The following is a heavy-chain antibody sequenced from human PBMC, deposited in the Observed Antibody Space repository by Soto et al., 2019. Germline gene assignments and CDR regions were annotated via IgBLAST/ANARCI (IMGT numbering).Heavy chain of an antibody. V-gene: IGHV3-9*01. CDR1: GFSFGDYA. Sequence: EVQLVESGGDLVQPGRSLRLSCAASGFSFGDYAMHWVRQAPGKGLEWVSGISWKSGSIGYADSVKGRFTISRDNAKNSLYLQMNSLRAEDTALYYCAKNTGGTANGLDVWGQGTTVTVSS. CDR3: AKNTGGTANGLDV. J-gene: IGHJ6*02. CDR2: ISWKSGSI. D-gene: IGHD2-21*02.